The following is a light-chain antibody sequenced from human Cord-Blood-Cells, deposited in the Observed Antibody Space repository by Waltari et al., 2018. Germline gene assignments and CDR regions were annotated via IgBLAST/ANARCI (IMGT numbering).Light chain of an antibody. CDR3: SSYAGSNNYV. Sequence: QSALTQPPSASGSPGQSVTISCTGTSSDVGGYNYVSCNQQHPGKSPTLMIYEVSKRPAGAPDRFAGSKSGNTASLTVSVLQAEDEADYYCSSYAGSNNYVFGTGTKVTVL. V-gene: IGLV2-8*01. CDR1: SSDVGGYNY. J-gene: IGLJ1*01. CDR2: EVS.